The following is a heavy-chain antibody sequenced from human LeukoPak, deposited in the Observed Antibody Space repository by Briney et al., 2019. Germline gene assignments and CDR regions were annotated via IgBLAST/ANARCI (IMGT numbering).Heavy chain of an antibody. D-gene: IGHD3-10*01. CDR2: INHSGST. CDR3: ARGRYYYGSGSYWYYYYYMDV. V-gene: IGHV4-34*01. J-gene: IGHJ6*03. Sequence: SETLSLTCAVYGGSFSGYYWRWIRQPPGKGLEWIGEINHSGSTNYNPSLRSRVTISVDTSKNQFSLKLSSVTAADTAVYYCARGRYYYGSGSYWYYYYYMDVWGKGTTVTVSS. CDR1: GGSFSGYY.